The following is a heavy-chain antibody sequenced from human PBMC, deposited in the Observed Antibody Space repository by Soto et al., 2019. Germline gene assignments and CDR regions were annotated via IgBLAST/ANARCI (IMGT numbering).Heavy chain of an antibody. J-gene: IGHJ4*02. Sequence: QVQLVESGGGVVQPGRSLRLSCAASGFTFSSYAMHWVRQAPGKGLEWVAVISYDGSNKYYAESVKGRFTISRDNSKNTPYLQMNSLRAEDTAVYYCARDKRDLRFLEWSYYFDFWGQGTLVTVSS. CDR3: ARDKRDLRFLEWSYYFDF. D-gene: IGHD3-3*01. CDR1: GFTFSSYA. CDR2: ISYDGSNK. V-gene: IGHV3-30-3*01.